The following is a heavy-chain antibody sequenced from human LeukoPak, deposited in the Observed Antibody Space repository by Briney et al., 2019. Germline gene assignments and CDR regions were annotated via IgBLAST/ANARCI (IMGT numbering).Heavy chain of an antibody. CDR3: TTDLTYYYYYYYMDV. CDR2: IKTKADGGTT. CDR1: GFTFSNAW. J-gene: IGHJ6*03. V-gene: IGHV3-15*01. Sequence: GGSLRLSCAASGFTFSNAWMNWVRQAPGKGLEWVGRIKTKADGGTTDYAAPVKGRFTTSRDDSKNTLYLQMNSLKTDDTAVYYCTTDLTYYYYYYYMDVWGKGTTVTISS.